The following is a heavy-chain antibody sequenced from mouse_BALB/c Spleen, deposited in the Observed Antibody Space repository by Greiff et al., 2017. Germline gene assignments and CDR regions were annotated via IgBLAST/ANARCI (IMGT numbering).Heavy chain of an antibody. CDR2: IWGDGST. V-gene: IGHV2-6-7*01. D-gene: IGHD4-1*02. CDR3: ARDPNWDGKAMDY. Sequence: QVQLQQSGPGLVAPSQSLSITCTVSGFSLTGYGVNWVRQPPGKGLEWLGMIWGDGSTDYNSALKSRLSISKDNSKSQVFLKMNSLQTDDTARYYCARDPNWDGKAMDYWGQGTSVTVSS. J-gene: IGHJ4*01. CDR1: GFSLTGYG.